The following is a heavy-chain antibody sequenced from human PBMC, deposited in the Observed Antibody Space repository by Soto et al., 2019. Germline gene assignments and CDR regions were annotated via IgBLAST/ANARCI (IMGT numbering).Heavy chain of an antibody. CDR2: IKPDGGET. CDR3: ARMFHYDTSGFVGLLGALEV. J-gene: IGHJ3*01. D-gene: IGHD3-16*01. CDR1: GYSFVNYQ. Sequence: ASVKVSCKASGYSFVNYQIHWVRQAPGQGFEWVGRIKPDGGETQLAQGFQGRVTVTRDTSTRTVYMEMSSRRPGDTAVYYCARMFHYDTSGFVGLLGALEVWGQGTKVTVSS. V-gene: IGHV1-2*06.